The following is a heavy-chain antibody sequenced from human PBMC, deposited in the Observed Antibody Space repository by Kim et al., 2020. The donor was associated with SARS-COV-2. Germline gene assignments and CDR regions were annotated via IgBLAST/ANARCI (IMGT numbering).Heavy chain of an antibody. CDR3: ARDLKEGGNNWFDP. CDR1: GGSISSYY. CDR2: IYYSGST. V-gene: IGHV4-59*01. Sequence: SETLSLTCTVSGGSISSYYWSWIRQPPGKGLEWIGYIYYSGSTNYNPSLKSRVTISVDTSKNQFSLKLSSVTAADTAVYYCARDLKEGGNNWFDPWGQGTLVTVSS. D-gene: IGHD1-26*01. J-gene: IGHJ5*02.